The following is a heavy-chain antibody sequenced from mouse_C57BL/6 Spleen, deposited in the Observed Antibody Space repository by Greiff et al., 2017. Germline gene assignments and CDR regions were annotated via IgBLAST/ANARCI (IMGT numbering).Heavy chain of an antibody. CDR3: ARVFITTVVAKVWYFYV. V-gene: IGHV1-80*01. J-gene: IGHJ1*03. CDR1: GYAFSSSW. D-gene: IGHD1-1*01. CDR2: IYPGDGDT. Sequence: QVQLQQSGAELVKPGASVKISCKASGYAFSSSWLNWVKQRPGKGLEWIGQIYPGDGDTNYNGKFKGKATLTADKSSSTAYMQLSSLTSEDSAVYFCARVFITTVVAKVWYFYVWGTGTTVTVSS.